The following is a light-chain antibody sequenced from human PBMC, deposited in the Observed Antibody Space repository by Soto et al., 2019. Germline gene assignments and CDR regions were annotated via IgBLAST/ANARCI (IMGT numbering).Light chain of an antibody. CDR1: QSVSSN. CDR3: QQYNNWPWT. V-gene: IGKV3-15*01. J-gene: IGKJ1*01. CDR2: GAS. Sequence: EIVMTQSPATLSVSPGERATLSCRASQSVSSNLAWYQQKPGQAPRLLIYGASTRATGITGRFSGSGSGTEFTLTISSLQSEDFAVYYCQQYNNWPWTFGQGTKVDIK.